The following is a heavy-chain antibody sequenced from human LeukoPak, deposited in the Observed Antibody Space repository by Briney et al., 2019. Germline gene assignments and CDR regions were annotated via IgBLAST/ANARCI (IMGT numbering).Heavy chain of an antibody. CDR3: ARRRYYDSTGYLD. CDR1: GDSISSSSYY. J-gene: IGHJ1*01. CDR2: IYYRGGT. D-gene: IGHD3-22*01. Sequence: SETLSLTCTISGDSISSSSYYWGWIRQPPGKGLEWIGDIYYRGGTYYNPSLKSRVSISIDTSNNQFSLTLNSVTAADTALYFCARRRYYDSTGYLDWGQGTLVTVSS. V-gene: IGHV4-39*01.